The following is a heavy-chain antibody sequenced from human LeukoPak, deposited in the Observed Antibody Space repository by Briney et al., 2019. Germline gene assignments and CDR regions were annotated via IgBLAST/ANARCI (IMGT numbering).Heavy chain of an antibody. CDR3: ARAPLSSYTTDYSPYYFDY. J-gene: IGHJ4*02. D-gene: IGHD3-9*01. Sequence: SETLSLTCIVSGGSISSHYWSWIRQPPGKGLEWIGYIYYTGSTNYSPSLKSRVTMSIDTSKNQFSLKLRSVTAADTAVYYCARAPLSSYTTDYSPYYFDYWGQGTLVTVSS. V-gene: IGHV4-59*11. CDR2: IYYTGST. CDR1: GGSISSHY.